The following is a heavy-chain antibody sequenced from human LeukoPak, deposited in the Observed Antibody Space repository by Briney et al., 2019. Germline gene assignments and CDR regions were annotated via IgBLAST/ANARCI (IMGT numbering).Heavy chain of an antibody. V-gene: IGHV4-39*07. CDR1: GGSISSSSYY. Sequence: SETLSLTCTVSGGSISSSSYYWGWIRQPPGKGLEWIGTIYYNGRTYYNPSLKSRVTISVDTSKNQFSLKLSSVTAADTAVYYCARGRRFLEWLLSNYYDYWGQGTLVTVSS. CDR2: IYYNGRT. D-gene: IGHD3-3*01. CDR3: ARGRRFLEWLLSNYYDY. J-gene: IGHJ4*02.